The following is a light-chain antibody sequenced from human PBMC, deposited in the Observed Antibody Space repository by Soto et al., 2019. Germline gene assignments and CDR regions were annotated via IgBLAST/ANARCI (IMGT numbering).Light chain of an antibody. CDR2: WAS. CDR1: QSVLYSSNNKNY. V-gene: IGKV4-1*01. CDR3: QHYYSAPPT. J-gene: IGKJ3*01. Sequence: DIVMTQSPDSLAVSLGERATINCKSSQSVLYSSNNKNYLAWYQQKPGQPPKLLIYWASTRESGVPDRFSGSGSGTDFTLTISRLQAEDVAVYYCQHYYSAPPTFGPGTKVDIK.